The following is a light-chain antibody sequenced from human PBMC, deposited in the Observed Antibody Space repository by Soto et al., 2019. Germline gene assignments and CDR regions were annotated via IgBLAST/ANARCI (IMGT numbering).Light chain of an antibody. J-gene: IGKJ4*01. CDR1: QSGSSSD. CDR3: QQYGSSPRVT. CDR2: GAS. Sequence: EIVLTQSPGTLALSPGERATLSCRASQSGSSSDLAGYQQKPGQAPRLLIYGASSRATGIPDRFSGSGSGTDFTLTISRLEPEDFAVSYCQQYGSSPRVTFGGGTKVEIK. V-gene: IGKV3-20*01.